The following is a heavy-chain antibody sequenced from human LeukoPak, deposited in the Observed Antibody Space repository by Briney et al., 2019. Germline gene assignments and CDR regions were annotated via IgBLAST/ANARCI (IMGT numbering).Heavy chain of an antibody. D-gene: IGHD3-9*01. CDR3: ARRLADRYSYFDY. Sequence: PSETLSLTCTVSGGSISSYYWSWIRQHPGKGLEWIGYIYYSGSTYYNPSLKSRVTISVDTSKNQFSLKLSSVTAADTAVYYCARRLADRYSYFDYWGQGTLVTVSS. CDR1: GGSISSYY. CDR2: IYYSGST. V-gene: IGHV4-59*06. J-gene: IGHJ4*02.